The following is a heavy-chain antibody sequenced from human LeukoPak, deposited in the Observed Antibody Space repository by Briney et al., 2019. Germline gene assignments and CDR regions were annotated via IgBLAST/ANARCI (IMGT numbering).Heavy chain of an antibody. CDR2: IYYSGST. CDR3: ARAVRGVVVAATVFDY. V-gene: IGHV4-59*01. D-gene: IGHD2-15*01. J-gene: IGHJ4*02. Sequence: QPSETLSLTCTVSGGSISSYSWSWIRQPPGKGLEWIGYIYYSGSTNYKPSLKSRVTISVDTSKNQFSLKLSSVTAADTAVYYCARAVRGVVVAATVFDYWGQGTLVTVSS. CDR1: GGSISSYS.